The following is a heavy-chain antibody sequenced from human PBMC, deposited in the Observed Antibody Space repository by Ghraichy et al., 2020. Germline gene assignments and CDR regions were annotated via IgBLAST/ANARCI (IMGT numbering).Heavy chain of an antibody. Sequence: SETLSLTCAVYGGSFSGYYWSWIRQPPGKGLEWIGEINHSGSTNYNPSLKSRVTISVDTSKNQFSLKLNSVTAADTAVYYCARVAIRGVVVPAARPFDYWGQGTLVTVSS. D-gene: IGHD2-2*01. J-gene: IGHJ4*02. V-gene: IGHV4-34*01. CDR2: INHSGST. CDR1: GGSFSGYY. CDR3: ARVAIRGVVVPAARPFDY.